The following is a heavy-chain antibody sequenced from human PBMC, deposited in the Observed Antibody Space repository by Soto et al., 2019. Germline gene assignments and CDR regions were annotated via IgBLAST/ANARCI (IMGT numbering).Heavy chain of an antibody. D-gene: IGHD6-19*01. V-gene: IGHV1-69*13. Sequence: SVKVSCKASGGTFSSYAISWVRQAPGQGLEWMGGIIPIFGTADYAQKFQGRVTITADESTSTAYMELSSLRSEDTAVYYCASNIAVAGRGGPYYYYGMDVWGQGTTVTVSS. CDR1: GGTFSSYA. CDR2: IIPIFGTA. J-gene: IGHJ6*02. CDR3: ASNIAVAGRGGPYYYYGMDV.